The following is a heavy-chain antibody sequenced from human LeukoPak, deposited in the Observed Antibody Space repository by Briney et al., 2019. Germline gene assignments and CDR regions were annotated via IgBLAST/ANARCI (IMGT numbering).Heavy chain of an antibody. CDR1: GFTFSSYA. V-gene: IGHV3-30-3*01. Sequence: GRSLRLSCAASGFTFSSYAMHWVRQAPGKGLEWVAVISYDGSNKYYADSVKGRFTISRDNSKNTLYLQMNSLRAEDTAVYYCARDSAPSTLVLSSYYFDYWGQGTLVTVSS. J-gene: IGHJ4*02. CDR3: ARDSAPSTLVLSSYYFDY. CDR2: ISYDGSNK. D-gene: IGHD6-13*01.